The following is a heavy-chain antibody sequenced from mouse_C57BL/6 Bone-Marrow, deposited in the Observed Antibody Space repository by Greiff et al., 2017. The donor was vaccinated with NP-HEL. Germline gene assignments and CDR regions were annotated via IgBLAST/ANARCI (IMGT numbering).Heavy chain of an antibody. CDR1: GYSIISGYY. D-gene: IGHD1-1*01. Sequence: EVQLQESGPGLVKPSQSLSLTCSVTGYSIISGYYWNWIRQFPGNKLEWMAYISYDGSNNYNPSLKNRISITRDISKNQFCLKLTSVTTEDTATYYCAREGGYYGSPFAYWGQGTLVTVSA. CDR2: ISYDGSN. V-gene: IGHV3-6*01. CDR3: AREGGYYGSPFAY. J-gene: IGHJ3*01.